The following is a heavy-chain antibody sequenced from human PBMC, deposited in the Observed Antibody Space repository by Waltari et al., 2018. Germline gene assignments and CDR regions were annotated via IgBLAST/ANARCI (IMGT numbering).Heavy chain of an antibody. J-gene: IGHJ6*02. Sequence: QVQLQQWGAGLLKPSETLSLTCAVYGGSFSGYYWSWIRQPPGKGLEWIGEINHSGSTNYTPSLKSRFTILLDMSKNQFSLKLSSVTAADTAVYYCARDGGFGSSPSYFHGMDVWGQGTTVTISS. CDR1: GGSFSGYY. V-gene: IGHV4-34*01. D-gene: IGHD6-6*01. CDR2: INHSGST. CDR3: ARDGGFGSSPSYFHGMDV.